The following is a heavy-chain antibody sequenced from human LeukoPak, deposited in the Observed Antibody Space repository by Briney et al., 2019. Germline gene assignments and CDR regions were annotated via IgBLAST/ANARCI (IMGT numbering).Heavy chain of an antibody. J-gene: IGHJ5*02. CDR2: INSDGSST. D-gene: IGHD3-10*01. V-gene: IGHV3-74*01. CDR3: ARLHVWFGFSQFEGWFDP. CDR1: GFTFSSYW. Sequence: GVSLRLSCAASGFTFSSYWMHWVRQALGKGLVWVSRINSDGSSTSYADSVRGRFTISRDNAKNTLYLQMNSLRAEDTAVYYCARLHVWFGFSQFEGWFDPWGQGTLVTVSS.